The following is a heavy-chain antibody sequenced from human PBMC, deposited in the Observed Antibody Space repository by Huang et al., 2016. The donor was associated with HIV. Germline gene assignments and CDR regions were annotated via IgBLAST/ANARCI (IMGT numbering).Heavy chain of an antibody. V-gene: IGHV4-34*01. Sequence: QVQLHQWGAGLLKPSETLSLTCAVYGGSFSSYYWNWIRQSPGKGLEWIGQINHRGTTTYNPALKSRVTRSVDPSKNRFSLKLNAVTAADTAVYYCAREIMISFGGPFDPWGQGTLVTVSS. J-gene: IGHJ5*02. CDR1: GGSFSSYY. CDR2: INHRGTT. D-gene: IGHD3-16*01. CDR3: AREIMISFGGPFDP.